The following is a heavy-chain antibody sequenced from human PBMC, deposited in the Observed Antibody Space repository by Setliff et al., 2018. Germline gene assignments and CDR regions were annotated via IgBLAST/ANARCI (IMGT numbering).Heavy chain of an antibody. CDR3: ARAAARAEYSDTSAYLPFDF. Sequence: PSETLSLTCVVSGSSMTGRYIWGWFRQSPGKGLQWIGNVFPSGTTRYNVSLENRLTLSVDTSKNQFSLRLTSATAADTAVYFCARAAARAEYSDTSAYLPFDFWGLGTLVTVSS. J-gene: IGHJ4*02. V-gene: IGHV4-38-2*01. CDR2: VFPSGTT. D-gene: IGHD3-16*01. CDR1: GSSMTGRYI.